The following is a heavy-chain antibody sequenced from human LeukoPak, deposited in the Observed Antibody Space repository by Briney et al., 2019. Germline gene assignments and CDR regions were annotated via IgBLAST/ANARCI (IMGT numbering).Heavy chain of an antibody. CDR1: GVSISSSY. V-gene: IGHV4-59*08. D-gene: IGHD6-6*01. Sequence: SDTLSLTCTVSGVSISSSYWSWVRQPPGKGLEWVGYIYYSGDSNYNPSLKSRATISVDTSKSQFSLRVSSVTAADTAIYYCARHTYARPFDSWGQGTPVTVSS. CDR3: ARHTYARPFDS. CDR2: IYYSGDS. J-gene: IGHJ4*02.